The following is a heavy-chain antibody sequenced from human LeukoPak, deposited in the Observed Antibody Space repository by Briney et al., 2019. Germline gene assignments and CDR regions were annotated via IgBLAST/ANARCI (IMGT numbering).Heavy chain of an antibody. D-gene: IGHD5-12*01. Sequence: GGSLRLSCAASGFTVPDNYMNWVRQSSGKGLEWVSVIYGGGDTNYADSVKGRFTISRDNSKNTLYLQMNSLRAEDTAVYYCAKHNLGVATRTAYGFDIWGQGTMVTVSS. V-gene: IGHV3-53*01. CDR3: AKHNLGVATRTAYGFDI. CDR1: GFTVPDNY. CDR2: IYGGGDT. J-gene: IGHJ3*02.